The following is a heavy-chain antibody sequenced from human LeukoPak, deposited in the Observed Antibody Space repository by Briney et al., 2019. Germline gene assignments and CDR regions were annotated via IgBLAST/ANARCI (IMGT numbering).Heavy chain of an antibody. CDR2: ISAYNGNT. CDR1: GYTFTSYG. Sequence: GASVKVSCKASGYTFTSYGISWVRQAPGQGLEWMGWISAYNGNTNYAQKLQGRVTMTTDTSTSTAYMELRSLRSDDTAVYYCARSLLVNYDILTGDDYWGQGTLVTVSS. V-gene: IGHV1-18*01. CDR3: ARSLLVNYDILTGDDY. J-gene: IGHJ4*02. D-gene: IGHD3-9*01.